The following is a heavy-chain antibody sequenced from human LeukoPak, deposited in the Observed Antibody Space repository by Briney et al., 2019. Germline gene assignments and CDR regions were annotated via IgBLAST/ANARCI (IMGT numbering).Heavy chain of an antibody. CDR3: ARIWVITRYGMDV. CDR2: ISSSGSTI. V-gene: IGHV3-48*03. Sequence: GGSLRLSCAASGFTFSSYEMNWVRQAPGKGLEWVSYISSSGSTIYYADSVKGRFTISRDNAKNSLYLQMNSLRAKDTAVYYCARIWVITRYGMDVWGQGTLVTVSS. J-gene: IGHJ6*02. D-gene: IGHD3-22*01. CDR1: GFTFSSYE.